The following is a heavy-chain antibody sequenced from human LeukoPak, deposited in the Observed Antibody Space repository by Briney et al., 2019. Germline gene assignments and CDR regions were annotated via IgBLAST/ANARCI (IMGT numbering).Heavy chain of an antibody. CDR1: GGSISSGYYT. J-gene: IGHJ3*02. D-gene: IGHD3-22*01. V-gene: IGHV4-30-2*01. Sequence: SQTPSLICADSGGSISSGYYTCCWIQLPPGNVPWLIAFNYHNWSTYYSPSLKSRVTISLDRSKNPFSLNLTPVTAPDTAVYYCARHYFDSNNYSYPPAFDIWGQGTVVTVSS. CDR2: NYHNWST. CDR3: ARHYFDSNNYSYPPAFDI.